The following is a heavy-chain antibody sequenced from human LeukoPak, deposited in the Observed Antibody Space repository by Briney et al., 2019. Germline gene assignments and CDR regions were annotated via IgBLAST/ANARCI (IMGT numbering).Heavy chain of an antibody. CDR3: AKESVSYCSSTSCYCVSPFDY. D-gene: IGHD2-2*01. CDR2: IRYDGSNK. V-gene: IGHV3-30*02. Sequence: GGSLRLSCIASGFIFSSYGMHWVRQAPGKGLEWVAFIRYDGSNKYYADSVKGRFTISRDNSKNTLYLQMNSLRAEDTAVYYCAKESVSYCSSTSCYCVSPFDYWGQGTLVTVSS. J-gene: IGHJ4*02. CDR1: GFIFSSYG.